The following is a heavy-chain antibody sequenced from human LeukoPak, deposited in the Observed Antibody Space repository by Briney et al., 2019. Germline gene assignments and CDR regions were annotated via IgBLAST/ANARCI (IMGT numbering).Heavy chain of an antibody. V-gene: IGHV3-30*18. Sequence: PGGSLRLSCVASGFMFSSYGMHWVRQAPGKGLEWVAVTSYDGGESYYADSVKGRFTISRDNSENTLYLQMSSLRVEDTAVYYCAKMTKMNFYHYAMDVWGQGTTVIVSS. D-gene: IGHD2/OR15-2a*01. CDR3: AKMTKMNFYHYAMDV. J-gene: IGHJ6*01. CDR1: GFMFSSYG. CDR2: TSYDGGES.